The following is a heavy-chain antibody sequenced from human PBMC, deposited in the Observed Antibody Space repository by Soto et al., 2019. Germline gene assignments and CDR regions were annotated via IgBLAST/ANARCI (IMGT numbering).Heavy chain of an antibody. V-gene: IGHV4-30-4*01. CDR2: TYDSGST. D-gene: IGHD4-17*01. Sequence: QVQLQESGPGLVKPSETLSLTCTVSGGSISGGGYYWSWIRQPPGKGLEWIDYTYDSGSTYYNPSLKSRISISVDTSKNQFSLRLTSVTAADTAVYYCAREIIPLTTDWYFDLWGRGTLVTVSS. CDR1: GGSISGGGYY. CDR3: AREIIPLTTDWYFDL. J-gene: IGHJ2*01.